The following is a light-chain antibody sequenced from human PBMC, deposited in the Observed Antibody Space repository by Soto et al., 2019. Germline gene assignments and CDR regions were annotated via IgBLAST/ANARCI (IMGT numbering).Light chain of an antibody. CDR2: AAS. V-gene: IGKV1-39*01. CDR1: QRISTY. Sequence: DIQMTQSPSTLSAGVGERVTITCRASQRISTYLNWYQQKPGKAPTLLIYAASSLQSGVPSRFSGGGSGTDFTLTINTLQPEDFATYFCLQCYSSPRTFGQGTKVEIK. J-gene: IGKJ1*01. CDR3: LQCYSSPRT.